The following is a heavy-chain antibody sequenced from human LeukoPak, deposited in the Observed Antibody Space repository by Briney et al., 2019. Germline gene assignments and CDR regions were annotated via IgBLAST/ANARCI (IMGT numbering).Heavy chain of an antibody. D-gene: IGHD1-1*01. CDR1: GFTFSSYA. CDR2: ISSSSSTI. CDR3: ARVWRTSPYHFEY. Sequence: GGSLRLSCAASGFTFSSYALNWVRQAPGKGLEWISYISSSSSTIYYTDSVKGRFTISRDNAKNSLYLLMNSLRDEDTAVYYCARVWRTSPYHFEYWGQGTLVTVSS. V-gene: IGHV3-48*02. J-gene: IGHJ4*02.